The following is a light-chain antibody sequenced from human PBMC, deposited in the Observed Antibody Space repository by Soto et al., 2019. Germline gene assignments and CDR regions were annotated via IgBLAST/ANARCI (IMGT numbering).Light chain of an antibody. CDR1: SSDIGGYNY. Sequence: QSALTQPASVSGSPGQSITISCTGTSSDIGGYNYVSWYQQHPGKAPKLMIYEVNNRPSGVSSRFSGSKSGNTASLTISWLHAEDEADYYCSSYTTGTTLIVFGGGTKVTVL. J-gene: IGLJ2*01. CDR2: EVN. V-gene: IGLV2-14*01. CDR3: SSYTTGTTLIV.